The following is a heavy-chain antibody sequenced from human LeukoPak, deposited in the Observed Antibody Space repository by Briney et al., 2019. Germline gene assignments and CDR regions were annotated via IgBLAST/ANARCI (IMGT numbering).Heavy chain of an antibody. CDR2: MNHNSGNT. V-gene: IGHV1-8*01. CDR3: ARVLSGYDTPYMVEY. CDR1: GYTFTSYD. Sequence: ASVKVSCKASGYTFTSYDVNWVRQATGQGLEWMGWMNHNSGNTGYAQKFKGRVTMTRNTYISTAYMELSSLRSEDTAVYYCARVLSGYDTPYMVEYWGQGTLVTVSS. J-gene: IGHJ4*02. D-gene: IGHD5-12*01.